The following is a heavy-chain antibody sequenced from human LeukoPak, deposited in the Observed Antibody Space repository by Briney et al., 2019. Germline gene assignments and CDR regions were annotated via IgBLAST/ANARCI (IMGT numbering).Heavy chain of an antibody. CDR2: ISYHGYNE. V-gene: IGHV3-30*18. Sequence: GRSLRLSCAASGFNLSYYGMHWVRQTPGKGLEWVTVISYHGYNEYYADSVKGRFTISRDNSKNTLYLQMNSLRSEDTAIYCCAKDHDILTGAFDFWGQGTLVTVSS. J-gene: IGHJ4*02. CDR3: AKDHDILTGAFDF. CDR1: GFNLSYYG. D-gene: IGHD3-9*01.